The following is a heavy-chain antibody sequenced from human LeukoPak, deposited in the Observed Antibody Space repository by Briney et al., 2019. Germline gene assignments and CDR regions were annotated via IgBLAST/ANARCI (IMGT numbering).Heavy chain of an antibody. CDR3: ARDREQGPRFDP. V-gene: IGHV1-2*06. CDR2: INPNGGGT. D-gene: IGHD1-26*01. Sequence: ASVKVPCKASGYTFSGYYIHWVRQAPGQGLEWMGRINPNGGGTNYAQRFQGRVTMTGGTSITTAYMELSSLTFDDTAVYYCARDREQGPRFDPWGQGTLVTVSS. J-gene: IGHJ5*02. CDR1: GYTFSGYY.